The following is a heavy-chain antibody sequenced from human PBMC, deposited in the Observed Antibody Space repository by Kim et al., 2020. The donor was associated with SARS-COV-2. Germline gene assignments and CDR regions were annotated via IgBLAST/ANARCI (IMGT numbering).Heavy chain of an antibody. CDR3: AKDQTAVVTTWDGMDV. D-gene: IGHD5-18*01. J-gene: IGHJ6*02. Sequence: SVKGGFTISRDNSKNTLYRQMNSLRAEDTAVYYCAKDQTAVVTTWDGMDVWGQGTTVTVSS. V-gene: IGHV3-33*06.